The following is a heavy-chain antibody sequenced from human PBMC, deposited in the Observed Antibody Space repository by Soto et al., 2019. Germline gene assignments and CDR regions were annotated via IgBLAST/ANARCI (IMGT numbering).Heavy chain of an antibody. CDR3: TTVLYDYVWGSLYPLRFDY. J-gene: IGHJ4*02. CDR2: IKSKTDGGTT. V-gene: IGHV3-15*07. Sequence: EVQLVESGGGLVKPGGSLRLSCAASGFTFSNAWMNWVRQAPGKGLEWVGRIKSKTDGGTTDYAAPVKGRFTISRDDSKNTLYLQMNSLKTEDTAVYYCTTVLYDYVWGSLYPLRFDYWGQGTLVTVSS. CDR1: GFTFSNAW. D-gene: IGHD3-16*01.